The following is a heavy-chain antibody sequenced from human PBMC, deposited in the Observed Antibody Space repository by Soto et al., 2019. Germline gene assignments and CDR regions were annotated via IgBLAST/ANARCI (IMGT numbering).Heavy chain of an antibody. Sequence: ASVKVSCKASGYIFNTYGIAWVRQAPGQGLEWMGWIRTSDGHTQYAQKLRDRVTLTTDTSTSTAYMELRSLRSDDTAVYYCIKDDCSGDTCYLGHWGQGTLVTVSS. CDR3: IKDDCSGDTCYLGH. CDR2: IRTSDGHT. V-gene: IGHV1-18*01. D-gene: IGHD2-15*01. CDR1: GYIFNTYG. J-gene: IGHJ4*02.